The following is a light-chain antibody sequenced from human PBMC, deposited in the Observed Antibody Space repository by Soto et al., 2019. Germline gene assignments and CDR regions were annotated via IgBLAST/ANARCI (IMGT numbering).Light chain of an antibody. J-gene: IGKJ1*01. Sequence: DIQMTQSPSTLSASVGDRVTITCRASQSITDWLAWYQQKPGKAPKFLIYKASNLEGGVPSRFSGSGSGTEFTLTIISVQPDDFATYYCQYWDGYSWTFGQGTKVEIK. CDR2: KAS. CDR3: QYWDGYSWT. CDR1: QSITDW. V-gene: IGKV1-5*03.